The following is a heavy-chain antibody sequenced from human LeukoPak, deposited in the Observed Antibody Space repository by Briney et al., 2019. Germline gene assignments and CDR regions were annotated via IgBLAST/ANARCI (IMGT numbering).Heavy chain of an antibody. V-gene: IGHV1-2*02. CDR2: INPNSGGT. J-gene: IGHJ6*03. CDR1: GYTFTGYY. Sequence: EASVKVSCKASGYTFTGYYMHWVRRAPGQGREWMGWINPNSGGTNYAQKFQGRVTMTRDTSISTAYMELSRLRSDDTAVYYCARSGSGLLSGRYYYMDVWGKGTTVTVSS. CDR3: ARSGSGLLSGRYYYMDV. D-gene: IGHD2-15*01.